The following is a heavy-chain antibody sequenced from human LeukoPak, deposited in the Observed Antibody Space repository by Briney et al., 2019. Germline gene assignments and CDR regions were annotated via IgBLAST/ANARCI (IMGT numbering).Heavy chain of an antibody. V-gene: IGHV3-20*04. CDR1: GFTFSSYA. CDR3: ARGLRYYYYYMDV. Sequence: GGSLRLSCAASGFTFSSYAMSWVRQAPGKGLEWVSGINWNGGSTGYADSVKGRFTISRDNAKNSLYLQMNSLRAEDTALYYCARGLRYYYYYMDVWGKGTTVTVSS. CDR2: INWNGGST. D-gene: IGHD2-21*01. J-gene: IGHJ6*03.